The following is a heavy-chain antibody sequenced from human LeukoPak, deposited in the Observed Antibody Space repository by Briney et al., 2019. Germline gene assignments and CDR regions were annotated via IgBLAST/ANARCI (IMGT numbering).Heavy chain of an antibody. CDR1: GGSISSYY. CDR2: IYYSGST. J-gene: IGHJ6*03. V-gene: IGHV4-59*01. D-gene: IGHD5-18*01. CDR3: ARAPERWYSYGSYTYYYMDV. Sequence: SETLSLTRTVSGGSISSYYWNWIRQPPGKGLEWIGSIYYSGSTKYNPSLESRVPISVDTSKNQISLKLSSVTAADTTIYSCARAPERWYSYGSYTYYYMDVWGKGTPVTVSS.